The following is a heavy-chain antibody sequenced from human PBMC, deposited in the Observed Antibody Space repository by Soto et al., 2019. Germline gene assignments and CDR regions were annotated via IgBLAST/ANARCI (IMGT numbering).Heavy chain of an antibody. CDR3: ARGPSDVATPAEYYYHGIDV. V-gene: IGHV5-10-1*01. Sequence: ESLKLSCKGSGYSLTRYWISWVRQMPGKGLERVGRIDPSDSYTNYSPSFQGHVTITADKTISTAYLQWSSLKAPDTAMYYCARGPSDVATPAEYYYHGIDVWGQGTTVTVSS. J-gene: IGHJ6*02. CDR1: GYSLTRYW. D-gene: IGHD5-12*01. CDR2: IDPSDSYT.